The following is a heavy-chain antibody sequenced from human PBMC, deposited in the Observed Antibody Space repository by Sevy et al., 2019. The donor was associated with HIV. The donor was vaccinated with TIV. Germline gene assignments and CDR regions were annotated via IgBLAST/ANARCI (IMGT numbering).Heavy chain of an antibody. CDR2: IYYSGST. J-gene: IGHJ6*02. V-gene: IGHV4-59*01. CDR3: ARSYYDSSGYPFYYYYYGMDV. Sequence: SETLSLTCTVSGGSISSYYWSWIRQPPGKGLEWIGYIYYSGSTKYNPSLKSRVTISVDTSKNQFSLKLSSVTAADTAVYYCARSYYDSSGYPFYYYYYGMDVWGQGTTVTVSS. D-gene: IGHD3-22*01. CDR1: GGSISSYY.